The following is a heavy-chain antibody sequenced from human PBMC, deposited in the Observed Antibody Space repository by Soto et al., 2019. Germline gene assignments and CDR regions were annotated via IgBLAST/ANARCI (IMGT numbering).Heavy chain of an antibody. CDR2: INPSGDST. CDR3: AKVDVSTAGSFDY. V-gene: IGHV3-23*01. CDR1: GFTFSRHG. J-gene: IGHJ4*02. Sequence: HPGGSLRLSCVASGFTFSRHGLSWVRQAPGEGLEWVSTINPSGDSTFYADSVKGRFTISRDNSKNTVYLQMNSLSVGDTAVYLCAKVDVSTAGSFDYWGQGALVTVSS. D-gene: IGHD6-13*01.